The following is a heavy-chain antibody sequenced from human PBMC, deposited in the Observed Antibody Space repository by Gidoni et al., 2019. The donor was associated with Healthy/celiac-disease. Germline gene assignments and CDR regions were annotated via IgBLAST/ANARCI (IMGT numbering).Heavy chain of an antibody. V-gene: IGHV3-66*01. CDR1: GFTVSSNY. Sequence: EVQLVESGGGLVQPGGSLRLSCAAYGFTVSSNYMSWVRQAPGKGLEWVSVIYSGGSTYYADSVKGRFTISRDNSKNTLYLQMNSLRAEDTAVYYCARETYSSSSDWFDPWGQGTLVTVSS. CDR3: ARETYSSSSDWFDP. D-gene: IGHD6-6*01. J-gene: IGHJ5*02. CDR2: IYSGGST.